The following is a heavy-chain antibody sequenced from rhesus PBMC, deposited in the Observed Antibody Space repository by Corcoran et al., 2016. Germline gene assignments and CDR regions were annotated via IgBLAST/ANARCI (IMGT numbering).Heavy chain of an antibody. J-gene: IGHJ4*01. CDR1: GFSLTTSGVG. CDR2: IYWDDGK. V-gene: IGHV2-152*01. Sequence: QVTLKESGPALVQPTQTPTLTCTFSGFSLTTSGVGVGRIRQPPGKALEWLSHIYWDDGKPHSTSSKRRLTISHDTSKNQVGLTMTNKEPFDTATFYCARGSCSGWAGFYYWGQGVLVTVSS. D-gene: IGHD6-31*01. CDR3: ARGSCSGWAGFYY.